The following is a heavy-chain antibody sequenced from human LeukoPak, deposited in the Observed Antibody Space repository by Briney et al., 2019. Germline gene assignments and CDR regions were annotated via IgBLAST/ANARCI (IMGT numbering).Heavy chain of an antibody. CDR2: LYSGGDT. J-gene: IGHJ4*02. CDR3: AKTKGYPYYFDY. CDR1: GFTVSPDY. D-gene: IGHD5-12*01. Sequence: SGGSLRLSCATSGFTVSPDYMSWVRQAPGKGLEWVSVLYSGGDTYYADSVKGRFTISRDNSKNTLYLQMNSLRAEDTAVYYCAKTKGYPYYFDYWGQGTLVTVSS. V-gene: IGHV3-53*01.